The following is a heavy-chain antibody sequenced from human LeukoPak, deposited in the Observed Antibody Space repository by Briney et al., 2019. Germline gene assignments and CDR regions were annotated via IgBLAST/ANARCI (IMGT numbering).Heavy chain of an antibody. CDR1: GFTFSSYG. J-gene: IGHJ4*02. CDR2: IWYDGKNE. CDR3: AKLTTS. Sequence: SGGSLRLSCVASGFTFSSYGMHWARQAPGKGLEWVADIWYDGKNEHFADSVKGRFTIFRDNSKNTLYLQMNSLRAEDTAVYYCAKLTTSWGQGTLVAVSS. D-gene: IGHD4-11*01. V-gene: IGHV3-33*06.